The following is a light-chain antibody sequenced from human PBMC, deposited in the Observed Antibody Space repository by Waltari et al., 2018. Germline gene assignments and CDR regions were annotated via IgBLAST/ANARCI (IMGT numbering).Light chain of an antibody. J-gene: IGKJ4*01. CDR2: DVS. CDR3: QQRYDWPIT. CDR1: QSVDSQ. Sequence: EIVLTQSPATLSLSPGERATLSCRASQSVDSQLAWYQHRPGQATRLLIYDVSNRATGIPARFSGSGSGTDFTLTISSLEPEDSAVYYCQQRYDWPITFGGGTKVEIK. V-gene: IGKV3-11*01.